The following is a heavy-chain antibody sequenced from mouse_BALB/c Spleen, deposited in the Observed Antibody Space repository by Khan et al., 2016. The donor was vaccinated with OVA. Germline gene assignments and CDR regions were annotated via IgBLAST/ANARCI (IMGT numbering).Heavy chain of an antibody. CDR3: ARTDYYGSSYYFDY. J-gene: IGHJ2*01. D-gene: IGHD1-1*01. CDR2: IDPYNGGT. V-gene: IGHV1S135*01. Sequence: VQLQQSGPELVKPGASVKVSCKASGYSFTDYNMFWVKQSHGKSLEWIGYIDPYNGGTSYNQKFKGKATLTVDQSSSTAFLHLSSLTSEDSAVFDCARTDYYGSSYYFDYWGQGTTLTVSS. CDR1: GYSFTDYN.